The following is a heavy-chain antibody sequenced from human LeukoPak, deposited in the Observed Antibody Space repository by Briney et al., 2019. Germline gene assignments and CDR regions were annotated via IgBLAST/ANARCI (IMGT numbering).Heavy chain of an antibody. V-gene: IGHV3-74*01. CDR3: ATAGNYRFDY. CDR1: GFIFSSTW. CDR2: INSDGSTI. Sequence: GGSLRLSCAGSGFIFSSTWMHWVRQAPGEGLVWVSRINSDGSTINYADSVKGRLTISRDNAKNTLYLQMNSLRVEDTALYFCATAGNYRFDYWGQGTPVTVSS. D-gene: IGHD1-7*01. J-gene: IGHJ4*02.